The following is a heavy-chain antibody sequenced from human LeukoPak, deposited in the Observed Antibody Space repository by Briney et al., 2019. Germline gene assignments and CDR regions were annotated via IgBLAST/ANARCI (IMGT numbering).Heavy chain of an antibody. CDR3: AREYSSGLDYYYYGMDV. D-gene: IGHD6-19*01. CDR2: MNPNSGNT. J-gene: IGHJ6*02. V-gene: IGHV1-8*01. Sequence: ASVKVSCKASGYTFTSYDINWVRQATGQGLEWMGWMNPNSGNTGYAQKFQGRVTMTRNTSISTAYMELSSLRSEDTAVYYCAREYSSGLDYYYYGMDVWGQGTTVTVSS. CDR1: GYTFTSYD.